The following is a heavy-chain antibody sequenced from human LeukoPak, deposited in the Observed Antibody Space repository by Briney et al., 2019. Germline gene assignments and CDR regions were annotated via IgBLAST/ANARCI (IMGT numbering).Heavy chain of an antibody. Sequence: ASVKVSCKASGYTFTSYAMHWVHQAPGQRLEWMGWINAGNGNTKYSQKFQGRVTITRDTSASTACMELSSLRSEDTAVYYCARGLTMVRGVIPRWFDPWGQGTLVTVSS. CDR1: GYTFTSYA. J-gene: IGHJ5*02. V-gene: IGHV1-3*01. CDR3: ARGLTMVRGVIPRWFDP. D-gene: IGHD3-10*01. CDR2: INAGNGNT.